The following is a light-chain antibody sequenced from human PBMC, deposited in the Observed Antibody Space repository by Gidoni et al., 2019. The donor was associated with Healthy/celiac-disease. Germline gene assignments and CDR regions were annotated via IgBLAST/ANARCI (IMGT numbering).Light chain of an antibody. Sequence: DLPMTQSPSSLSASVGDRVTITCQASQDISNYLNWYQQKPGKAPKLLIYDASHLETGVPSRFSGSGSGTDFTFTISSLQPEDIATYYYQQYGNLETFGQGTKLEIK. CDR1: QDISNY. J-gene: IGKJ2*01. CDR3: QQYGNLET. CDR2: DAS. V-gene: IGKV1-33*01.